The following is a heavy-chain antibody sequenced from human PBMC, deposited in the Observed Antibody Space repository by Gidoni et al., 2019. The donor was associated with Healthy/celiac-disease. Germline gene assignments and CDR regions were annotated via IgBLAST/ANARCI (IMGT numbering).Heavy chain of an antibody. J-gene: IGHJ6*02. Sequence: EVQLVESGGGLVKPGGSLRLSCAASGFTFSSYSMNWVRQAPGKGLEWVSSISSSSSYIYYADSVKGRFTISRDNAKNSLYLQMNSLRAEDTAVYYCARHRGEEGGIRFYYYYGMDVWGQGTTVTVSS. CDR3: ARHRGEEGGIRFYYYYGMDV. V-gene: IGHV3-21*01. D-gene: IGHD1-26*01. CDR2: ISSSSSYI. CDR1: GFTFSSYS.